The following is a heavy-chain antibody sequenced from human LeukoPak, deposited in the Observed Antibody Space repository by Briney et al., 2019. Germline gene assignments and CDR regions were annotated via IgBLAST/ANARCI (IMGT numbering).Heavy chain of an antibody. Sequence: PSETLSLTCTVSGGSINDYYWSWIRQPPGKGLECIGYISYSGNTNYNPSLKSRVTISVDTSKNQFSLRLTSVPAADTAVFYCAREGRQDYVYFDYWGQGSLVTVSS. CDR1: GGSINDYY. V-gene: IGHV4-59*01. CDR2: ISYSGNT. J-gene: IGHJ4*02. CDR3: AREGRQDYVYFDY. D-gene: IGHD4-17*01.